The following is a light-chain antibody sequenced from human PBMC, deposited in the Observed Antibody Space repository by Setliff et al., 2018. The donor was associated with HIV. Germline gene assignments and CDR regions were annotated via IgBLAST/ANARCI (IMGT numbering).Light chain of an antibody. J-gene: IGLJ2*01. CDR1: TADIGAYDY. Sequence: GQSVTISCSGTTADIGAYDYVSWYQHHPGKAPKLIISGVTKRPSGVSERFSGSKSGSTASLTVSGLQPEDEADYYCCSFFTSSTLDVIFGGGTK. CDR3: CSFFTSSTLDVI. V-gene: IGLV2-14*03. CDR2: GVT.